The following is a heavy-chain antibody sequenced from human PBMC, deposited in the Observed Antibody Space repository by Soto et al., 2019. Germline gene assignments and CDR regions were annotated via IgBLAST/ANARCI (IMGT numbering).Heavy chain of an antibody. CDR3: AKDQHCSSISCYTTSYGMDV. Sequence: AGSLRLSFVASGFTLSNYAMSWVRQAPGKGLQWVSAISGSGSSTYYAESVKGRFTISRDNSKNTLYLQMNSLGAGDTAVYYCAKDQHCSSISCYTTSYGMDVWGQGTAVTVSS. D-gene: IGHD2-2*02. J-gene: IGHJ6*02. CDR2: ISGSGSST. CDR1: GFTLSNYA. V-gene: IGHV3-23*01.